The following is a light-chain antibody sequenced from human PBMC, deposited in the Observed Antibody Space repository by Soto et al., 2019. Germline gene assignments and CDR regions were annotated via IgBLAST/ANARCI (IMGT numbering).Light chain of an antibody. CDR3: CSYAGSSTLV. Sequence: QSALTQPASVSGSHGQSITISCTGTSSDVGSYNLVSWYQQHPGKAPKLMIYEGSKRPSGVSNRFSGSKSGNTASLTISVLQAEDEADYYCCSYAGSSTLVFGGGTKLTVL. J-gene: IGLJ3*02. CDR1: SSDVGSYNL. V-gene: IGLV2-23*01. CDR2: EGS.